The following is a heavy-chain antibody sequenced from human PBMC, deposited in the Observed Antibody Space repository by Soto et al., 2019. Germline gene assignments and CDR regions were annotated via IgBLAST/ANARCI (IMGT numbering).Heavy chain of an antibody. CDR3: AKAPRDDSSGQVDY. J-gene: IGHJ4*02. CDR1: GFTFSSYA. Sequence: PGGSLRLSCAASGFTFSSYAMSWVRQAPGKGLEWVSAISGSGGSTYYADSVKGRFTISRDNSKNTLYLQMNSLRAEDTAVYYCAKAPRDDSSGQVDYWGQGTLVTVSS. V-gene: IGHV3-23*01. CDR2: ISGSGGST. D-gene: IGHD3-22*01.